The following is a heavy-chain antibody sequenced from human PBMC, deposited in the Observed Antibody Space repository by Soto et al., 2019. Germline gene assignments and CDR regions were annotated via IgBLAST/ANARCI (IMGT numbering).Heavy chain of an antibody. D-gene: IGHD3-10*01. V-gene: IGHV4-30-2*01. Sequence: SETLSLTCAVSGGSISSGGYSWSWIRQPPGKGLEWIGYIYHSGSTYYNPSLKSRVTISVDRSKNQFSLKLSSVTAADTAVYYCARERARTMVRGVKGHWFDPWGKGTLGTVSS. J-gene: IGHJ5*02. CDR1: GGSISSGGYS. CDR2: IYHSGST. CDR3: ARERARTMVRGVKGHWFDP.